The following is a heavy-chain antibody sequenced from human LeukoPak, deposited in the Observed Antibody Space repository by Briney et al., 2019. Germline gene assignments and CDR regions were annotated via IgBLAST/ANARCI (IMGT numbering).Heavy chain of an antibody. CDR2: INHSGST. Sequence: SETLSLTCAVYGGSFSGYYWSWIRQPPGKGLEWIGEINHSGSTNYNPSLKSRVTISVDTSKNLFSLKLSSVTAADTAVYYCARGPRITMIVVVRGFDYWGQGTLVTVSS. CDR3: ARGPRITMIVVVRGFDY. CDR1: GGSFSGYY. D-gene: IGHD3-22*01. J-gene: IGHJ4*02. V-gene: IGHV4-34*01.